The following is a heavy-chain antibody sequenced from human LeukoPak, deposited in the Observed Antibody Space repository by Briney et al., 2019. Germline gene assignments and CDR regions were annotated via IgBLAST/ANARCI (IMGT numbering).Heavy chain of an antibody. Sequence: GGSLILSCAASGFTFSSYAMRWVRQAPGKGLEWVSAIGSGSGGTTIYADSVKGRFTISRDNSKNTLYLQMNSLRAEDTAVYYCAKDVWNNPYDAFDIWGQGTMVTVST. CDR2: IGSGSGGTT. CDR1: GFTFSSYA. V-gene: IGHV3-23*01. J-gene: IGHJ3*02. D-gene: IGHD1/OR15-1a*01. CDR3: AKDVWNNPYDAFDI.